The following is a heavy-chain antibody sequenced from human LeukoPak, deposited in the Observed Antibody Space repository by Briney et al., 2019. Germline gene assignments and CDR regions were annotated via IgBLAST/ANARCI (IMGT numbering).Heavy chain of an antibody. CDR1: GFTFSSFA. CDR3: AKPRTTGLGWAQFDY. J-gene: IGHJ4*02. CDR2: FDGNGPNT. V-gene: IGHV3-23*01. D-gene: IGHD2-8*02. Sequence: TGGSLRLSCAASGFTFSSFAMTWVRQARGKGLEWVSGFDGNGPNTYYADSVKGRWTISRDNSRNTLYLEMNSLRPEDTAIYYCAKPRTTGLGWAQFDYWGQGSLVTVSS.